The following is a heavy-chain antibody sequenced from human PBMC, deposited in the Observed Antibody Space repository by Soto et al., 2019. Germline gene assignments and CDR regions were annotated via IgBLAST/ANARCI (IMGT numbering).Heavy chain of an antibody. CDR2: ISSSSSYI. Sequence: EVQLVESGGGLVKPGGSLRLSGAASGVTFSSYSMNWVRQAPGKVLEWVSSISSSSSYIYYADSVKGRFTISRDNAKNSMYLQMNSLRAEDTAVYYCARAVVTAYRYFDYWGQGTLVTVSS. J-gene: IGHJ4*02. CDR1: GVTFSSYS. CDR3: ARAVVTAYRYFDY. D-gene: IGHD2-21*02. V-gene: IGHV3-21*01.